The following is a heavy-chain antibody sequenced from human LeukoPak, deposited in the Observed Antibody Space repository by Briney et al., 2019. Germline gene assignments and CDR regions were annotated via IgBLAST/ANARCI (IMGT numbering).Heavy chain of an antibody. J-gene: IGHJ4*02. D-gene: IGHD3-22*01. V-gene: IGHV3-53*01. CDR1: GFTVSSSY. CDR2: IYSGGTT. Sequence: GGSLRLSCVASGFTVSSSYMSWVRQAPGKGLDWVSVIYSGGTTYYADSVQGRFTISRDDSKNTLYLQLNNLRSEDTAVYYCAREVYYDSSGYYNWGQGTLVTVSS. CDR3: AREVYYDSSGYYN.